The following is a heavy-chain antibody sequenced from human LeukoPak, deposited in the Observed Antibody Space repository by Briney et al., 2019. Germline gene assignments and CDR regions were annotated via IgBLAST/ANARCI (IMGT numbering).Heavy chain of an antibody. Sequence: GGSLRLSCAASGFTFSSYWMHWVRQAPGKGLVWVSRIKSDGSTNYADSVKGRFTISRDNAKNTVSLQMNSLRAEDTGVYYCARAPSEIGGYYPEYFRHWGQGTMPTVSS. CDR2: IKSDGST. J-gene: IGHJ1*01. CDR1: GFTFSSYW. V-gene: IGHV3-74*01. CDR3: ARAPSEIGGYYPEYFRH. D-gene: IGHD3-22*01.